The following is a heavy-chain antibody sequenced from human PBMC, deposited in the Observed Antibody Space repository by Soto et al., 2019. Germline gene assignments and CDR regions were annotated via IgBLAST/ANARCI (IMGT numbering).Heavy chain of an antibody. CDR1: GFTFSSYG. CDR2: ISYDGSNK. D-gene: IGHD5-18*01. CDR3: AKDRGYGPRNGMDV. Sequence: GGSLRLSCAASGFTFSSYGMHWVRQAPGKGLEWVAVISYDGSNKYYADSVKGRFTISRDNSKNTLYLQMNSLRAEDTAVYYCAKDRGYGPRNGMDVWGQGTTVTVSS. V-gene: IGHV3-30*18. J-gene: IGHJ6*02.